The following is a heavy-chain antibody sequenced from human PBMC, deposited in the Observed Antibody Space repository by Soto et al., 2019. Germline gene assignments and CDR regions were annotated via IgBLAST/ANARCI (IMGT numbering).Heavy chain of an antibody. CDR3: AREVTYGGGSFSLGL. V-gene: IGHV1-46*01. Sequence: ASVKVSCQASGYTFTSYYMHWVRQAPGQGLEWMGIINPSGGSTSYAQKFQGRVTMTRDTSTSTVYMELSSLRSEDTAVYYCAREVTYGGGSFSLGLWGQGTLVTVSS. J-gene: IGHJ4*02. D-gene: IGHD3-10*01. CDR2: INPSGGST. CDR1: GYTFTSYY.